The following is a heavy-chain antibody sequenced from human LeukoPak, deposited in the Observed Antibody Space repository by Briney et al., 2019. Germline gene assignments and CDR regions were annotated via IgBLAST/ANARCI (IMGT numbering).Heavy chain of an antibody. V-gene: IGHV4-4*08. Sequence: SETLSLTCTVSGGSISSYYWSWIRQPPGKGLEWIGRIYTSGSTTYNSSLKSRVTIPLDTSKNHFSLRLSSVTAADTAVYYCARDRGVGATGYYFDYWGQGTLVTVSS. CDR1: GGSISSYY. CDR2: IYTSGST. CDR3: ARDRGVGATGYYFDY. J-gene: IGHJ4*02. D-gene: IGHD1-26*01.